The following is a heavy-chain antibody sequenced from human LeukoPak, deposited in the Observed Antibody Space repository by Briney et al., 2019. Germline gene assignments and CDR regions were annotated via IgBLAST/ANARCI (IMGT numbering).Heavy chain of an antibody. CDR2: ISWNSGSI. V-gene: IGHV3-9*01. J-gene: IGHJ6*02. D-gene: IGHD4-17*01. CDR1: GFTFDDYA. CDR3: RKGYGSGLPYGMDV. Sequence: PGGSLRLSCAASGFTFDDYAMHWVRQAPGKGLEWVSGISWNSGSIAYADSVKGRFTISRDNAKNSLYLQMNSLRPEDTALYYCRKGYGSGLPYGMDVWGQGTTVTVSS.